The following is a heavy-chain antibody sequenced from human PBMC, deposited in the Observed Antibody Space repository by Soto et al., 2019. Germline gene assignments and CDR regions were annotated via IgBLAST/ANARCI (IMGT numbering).Heavy chain of an antibody. J-gene: IGHJ5*02. V-gene: IGHV5-10-1*01. CDR1: GYTFTTFW. CDR2: IDPRDSYT. Sequence: GESLKISCTGVGYTFTTFWISWVRQMPGRGLEWMGRIDPRDSYTNYSPSFQGHVTISVDKSISTAYLQWGSLKASDTAMYYCARLYCSSSTCDSWFDPWGQGTLVTVSS. D-gene: IGHD2-2*01. CDR3: ARLYCSSSTCDSWFDP.